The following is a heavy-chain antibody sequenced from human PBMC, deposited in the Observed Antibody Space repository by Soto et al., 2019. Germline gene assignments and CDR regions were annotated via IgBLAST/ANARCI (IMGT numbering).Heavy chain of an antibody. V-gene: IGHV1-69*13. D-gene: IGHD3-22*01. Sequence: ASVKVSCKASGGTFSSYAISWVRQAPGQGLEWMGGIIPIFGTANYAQKFQGRVTITADESTSTAYMELSSLRSEDTAVYYCARVYPGGYYYDSSGLVDYWGQGTLVTVSS. J-gene: IGHJ4*02. CDR2: IIPIFGTA. CDR1: GGTFSSYA. CDR3: ARVYPGGYYYDSSGLVDY.